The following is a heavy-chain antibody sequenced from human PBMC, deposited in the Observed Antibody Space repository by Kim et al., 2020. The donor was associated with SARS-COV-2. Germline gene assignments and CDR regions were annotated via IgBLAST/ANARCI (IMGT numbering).Heavy chain of an antibody. CDR3: ASWGGIGPYYYYGMDV. V-gene: IGHV1-2*04. CDR2: INPNSGGT. J-gene: IGHJ6*02. D-gene: IGHD3-16*02. Sequence: ASVKVSCKASGYTFTGYYMHWVRQAPGQGLEWMGWINPNSGGTNYAQKFQGWVTMTRDTSISTAYMELSRLRSDDTAVYYCASWGGIGPYYYYGMDVWGQGTTVTVSS. CDR1: GYTFTGYY.